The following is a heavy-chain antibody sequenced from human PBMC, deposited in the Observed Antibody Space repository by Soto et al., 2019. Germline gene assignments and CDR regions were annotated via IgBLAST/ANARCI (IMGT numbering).Heavy chain of an antibody. J-gene: IGHJ3*02. Sequence: QVQLVESGGGVVQPGRSLRLSCEASGFTFSSYGMHWVRQAPGKGLEWVAVISYDGSNKYYPDSVKGRFTISRDNSQNTLYVQMNSLIAEDTAVYYCAKGVYPYDSSGYYGHDAFDIWGQGTMVTVSS. D-gene: IGHD3-22*01. V-gene: IGHV3-30*18. CDR1: GFTFSSYG. CDR2: ISYDGSNK. CDR3: AKGVYPYDSSGYYGHDAFDI.